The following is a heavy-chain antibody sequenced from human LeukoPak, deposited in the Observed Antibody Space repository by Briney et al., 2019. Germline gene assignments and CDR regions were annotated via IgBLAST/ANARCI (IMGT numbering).Heavy chain of an antibody. D-gene: IGHD3-22*01. CDR2: IYYSGST. CDR3: ARDSSGYSYYYYSMDV. CDR1: GGSISSGGYY. Sequence: SETLSLTCTVSGGSISSGGYYWSWIRQHPGKGLEWIGYIYYSGSTYYNPSLKSRVTISVDTSKNQFSLKLSSVTAADTAVYYCARDSSGYSYYYYSMDVWGQGATVTVSS. J-gene: IGHJ6*02. V-gene: IGHV4-31*03.